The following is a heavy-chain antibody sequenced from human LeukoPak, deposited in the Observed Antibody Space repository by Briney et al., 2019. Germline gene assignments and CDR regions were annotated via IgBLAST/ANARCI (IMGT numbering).Heavy chain of an antibody. D-gene: IGHD3-22*01. Sequence: SETLSLTCTVSGGSISSSSYYWGWIRQPPGKGPEWIGSIYYSGSTYYNPSLKSRVTISVDTSKNQFSLKLSSVTAADTAVYYCARDEMYYYDSSGPWGCWGQGTLVTVSS. V-gene: IGHV4-39*07. CDR1: GGSISSSSYY. J-gene: IGHJ4*02. CDR3: ARDEMYYYDSSGPWGC. CDR2: IYYSGST.